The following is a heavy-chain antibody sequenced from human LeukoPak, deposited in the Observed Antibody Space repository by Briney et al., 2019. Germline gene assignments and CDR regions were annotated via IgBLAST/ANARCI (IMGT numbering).Heavy chain of an antibody. D-gene: IGHD3-10*01. CDR3: ASEVYGSGNFDY. J-gene: IGHJ4*02. CDR2: ISAYNGNT. V-gene: IGHV1-18*04. Sequence: ASVKVSCKASGYTFTSYYMHWVRQAPGQGLEWMGWISAYNGNTNYAQKLQGRVTMTTDTSTSTAYMELRSLRSDDTAVYYCASEVYGSGNFDYWGQGTLVTVSS. CDR1: GYTFTSYY.